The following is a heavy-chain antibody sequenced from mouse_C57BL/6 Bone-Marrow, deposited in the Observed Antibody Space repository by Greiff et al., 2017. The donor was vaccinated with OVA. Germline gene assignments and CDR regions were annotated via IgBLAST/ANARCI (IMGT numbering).Heavy chain of an antibody. Sequence: QVQLQQPGAELVRPGSSVKLSCKASGYTFTSYWMDWVKQRPGQGLEWIGNIYPSDSETHYNQKFKDKATLTVDKSSSTAYMQLSSLTSEDSAVYDCARSCYDPFAYWGQGTLVTVSA. J-gene: IGHJ3*01. D-gene: IGHD2-3*01. CDR1: GYTFTSYW. CDR3: ARSCYDPFAY. V-gene: IGHV1-61*01. CDR2: IYPSDSET.